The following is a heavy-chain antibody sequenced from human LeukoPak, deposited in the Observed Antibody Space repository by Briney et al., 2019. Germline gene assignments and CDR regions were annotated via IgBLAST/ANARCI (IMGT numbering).Heavy chain of an antibody. D-gene: IGHD2-21*02. Sequence: ASVKVSCKASGYTFTGYYMHWVRQAPGQGLEWMGWINPNSGGKNYAQKFQGRVTMTRDTSISTAYMELSRLRSDDTAVYYCASQPSEHIVVVTAAFDIWGQGTMVTVSS. J-gene: IGHJ3*02. CDR2: INPNSGGK. V-gene: IGHV1-2*02. CDR1: GYTFTGYY. CDR3: ASQPSEHIVVVTAAFDI.